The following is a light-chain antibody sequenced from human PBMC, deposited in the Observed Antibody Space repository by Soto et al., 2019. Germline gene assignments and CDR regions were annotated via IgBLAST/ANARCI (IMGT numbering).Light chain of an antibody. J-gene: IGKJ5*01. CDR1: QSVRSN. Sequence: EIVMTQSPATLSVSPGERATLSCRASQSVRSNLAWYQQKPGQAPRLLIYDASSRDTGIPDRFSGSGSGTDFTLTISRLEPEDFAVYYCQQYGSSPQVTFGQGTRLEIK. CDR2: DAS. CDR3: QQYGSSPQVT. V-gene: IGKV3-20*01.